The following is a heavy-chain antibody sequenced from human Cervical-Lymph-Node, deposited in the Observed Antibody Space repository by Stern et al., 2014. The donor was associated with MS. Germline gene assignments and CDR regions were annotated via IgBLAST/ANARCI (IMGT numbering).Heavy chain of an antibody. Sequence: QLVESGAEVEKPGASVKVSCKASGYIFTDYYLHWVRQAPGQGLEWMGRINPKSGGPSYAQSFQGRVTLTRDTSLPTASLDLRGGGGDDTAVYYCTRALRIADRPSPGGHWFDPWGQGTLVIVSS. D-gene: IGHD6-6*01. CDR3: TRALRIADRPSPGGHWFDP. J-gene: IGHJ5*02. V-gene: IGHV1-2*02. CDR1: GYIFTDYY. CDR2: INPKSGGP.